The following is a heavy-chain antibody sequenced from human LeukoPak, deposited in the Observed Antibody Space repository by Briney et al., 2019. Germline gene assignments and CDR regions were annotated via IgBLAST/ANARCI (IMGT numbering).Heavy chain of an antibody. D-gene: IGHD5-24*01. CDR2: IYYSGST. Sequence: SETLSLTCTVSGGSISSYYWSWIRQPPGKGLEWIGYIYYSGSTNYNPSLKSRVTISVDTSKNQFSLKLSSVTAADTAVYYCARHFRRDELPRHGWYFDLWGRGTLVTVSS. CDR1: GGSISSYY. CDR3: ARHFRRDELPRHGWYFDL. J-gene: IGHJ2*01. V-gene: IGHV4-59*08.